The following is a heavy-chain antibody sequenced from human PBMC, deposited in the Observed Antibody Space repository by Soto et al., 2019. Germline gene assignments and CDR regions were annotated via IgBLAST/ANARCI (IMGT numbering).Heavy chain of an antibody. J-gene: IGHJ4*02. D-gene: IGHD1-26*01. CDR2: LGGGGDT. CDR1: GFTFGTYT. Sequence: GALRLSCAASGFTFGTYTMNWVRQAPGKGLEWVSALGGGGDTHYAESVKGRFTISRDYSKNILLLQMNSLRDEDSAIYYCTKERHPAPIGTFDFCGQGALVTVSS. V-gene: IGHV3-23*01. CDR3: TKERHPAPIGTFDF.